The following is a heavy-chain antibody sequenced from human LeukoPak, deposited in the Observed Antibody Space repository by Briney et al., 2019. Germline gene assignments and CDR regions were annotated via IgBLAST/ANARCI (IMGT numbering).Heavy chain of an antibody. CDR3: ARRLTQYDCFDP. Sequence: SQTLSLTCAISGDSLSSNSVTWNWIRQSPSRGLEWLGRTYYRSTWYNDYAVSVRGRITFNPATSKNQFSLHLNSVTPEDTAVYYCARRLTQYDCFDPWGQGILVTVSS. J-gene: IGHJ5*02. V-gene: IGHV6-1*01. CDR2: TYYRSTWYN. D-gene: IGHD2-2*01. CDR1: GDSLSSNSVT.